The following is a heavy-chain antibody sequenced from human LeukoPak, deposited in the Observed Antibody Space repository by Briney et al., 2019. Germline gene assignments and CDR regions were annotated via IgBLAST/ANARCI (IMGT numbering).Heavy chain of an antibody. Sequence: SETLSLTCAVSGGSISSYYWSWIRQPAGKGLEWIGRIYTSGGTNYNPSLKSRVTMSVDTSKNQFSLKLSSVTAADTAVYYCARESSRIQLWLTLDYWGQGTLVTVSS. CDR3: ARESSRIQLWLTLDY. CDR1: GGSISSYY. J-gene: IGHJ4*02. CDR2: IYTSGGT. D-gene: IGHD5-18*01. V-gene: IGHV4-4*07.